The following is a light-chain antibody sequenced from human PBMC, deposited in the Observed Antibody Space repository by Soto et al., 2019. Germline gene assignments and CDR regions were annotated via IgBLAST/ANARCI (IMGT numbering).Light chain of an antibody. V-gene: IGKV3-20*01. CDR1: QSVSSSY. J-gene: IGKJ5*01. Sequence: EIVLTQSPGTLSLSPGERATLSCRASQSVSSSYLAWYQQKPGQAPRLLIYGASSRATGIPDRFSGSGSGTDFTLTISRLEPEDFAVYYCQKYGSSSITCGQGTRRAIK. CDR2: GAS. CDR3: QKYGSSSIT.